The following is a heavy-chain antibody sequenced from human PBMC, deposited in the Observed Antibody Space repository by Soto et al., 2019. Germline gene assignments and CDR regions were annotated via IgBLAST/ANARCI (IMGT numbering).Heavy chain of an antibody. Sequence: EVQLVESGGGLVKPGGSLRLSCAASGYPFSSYSMNWVRQAPGKGLEWVSFISGSGRQIYYADSVKGRFTISRDNARNSLSLQLDSLRADDTAVYYCVRDCSSYDNIWGSYGYFDFWGQGSLVTVSS. D-gene: IGHD3-16*01. CDR2: ISGSGRQI. J-gene: IGHJ4*02. V-gene: IGHV3-21*01. CDR1: GYPFSSYS. CDR3: VRDCSSYDNIWGSYGYFDF.